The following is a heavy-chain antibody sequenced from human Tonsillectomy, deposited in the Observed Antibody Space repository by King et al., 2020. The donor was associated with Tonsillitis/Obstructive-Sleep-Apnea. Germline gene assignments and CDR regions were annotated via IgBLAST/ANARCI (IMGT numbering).Heavy chain of an antibody. CDR3: ARDGYCSGGSCNNWFDP. CDR2: INPNSGGT. CDR1: GYTFTGYY. V-gene: IGHV1-2*02. J-gene: IGHJ5*02. D-gene: IGHD2-15*01. Sequence: VQLVESGAEVKKPGASVKVSCKASGYTFTGYYMHWVRQAPGQGLEWMGWINPNSGGTNYAQKFQGRVTMTRDTSISTAYMELSRLRSDETAVYYCARDGYCSGGSCNNWFDPWGQGTLVTVSS.